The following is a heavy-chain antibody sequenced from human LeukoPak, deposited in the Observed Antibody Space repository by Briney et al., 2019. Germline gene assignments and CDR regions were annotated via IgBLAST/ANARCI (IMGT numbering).Heavy chain of an antibody. D-gene: IGHD4-11*01. CDR2: ISWNSGSI. CDR1: GFTFDDYA. J-gene: IGHJ4*02. Sequence: GRSLRLSCAASGFTFDDYAMHWVRQAPGKGLEWVSGISWNSGSIGYADSVKGRFTISRDNAKNSLFLQMNSLRDEDTAVYYCATYGTPTTGYYFDYWGQGNLVTVSS. V-gene: IGHV3-9*01. CDR3: ATYGTPTTGYYFDY.